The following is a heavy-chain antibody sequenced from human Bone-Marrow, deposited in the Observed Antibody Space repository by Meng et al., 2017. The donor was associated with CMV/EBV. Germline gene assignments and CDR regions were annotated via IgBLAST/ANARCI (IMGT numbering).Heavy chain of an antibody. Sequence: SETLSLTCTVSGGSISSSSYYWGWIRQPPGKGLEWIGSIYYSGSTSYNPSLKSRVTISVDMSKNQFSLKLSSVTAADTAMYYCARGVEKTYYDILTGYGAQNWFDPWGQGTLVTVSS. V-gene: IGHV4-39*07. CDR2: IYYSGST. CDR3: ARGVEKTYYDILTGYGAQNWFDP. D-gene: IGHD3-9*01. J-gene: IGHJ5*02. CDR1: GGSISSSSYY.